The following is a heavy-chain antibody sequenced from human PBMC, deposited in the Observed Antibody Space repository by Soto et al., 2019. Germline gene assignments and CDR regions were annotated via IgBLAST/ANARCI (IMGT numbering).Heavy chain of an antibody. J-gene: IGHJ6*02. CDR1: GGTFSSYA. CDR3: ARLNCSGVSCYTYLTYYGMDV. Sequence: SVKVSCKASGGTFSSYAISWVRQAPGQGLEWMGGIIPIFGTANYAQKFQGRVTITADESTSTAYMELSSLRSEDTAVYYCARLNCSGVSCYTYLTYYGMDVWGQGTTVPVSS. D-gene: IGHD2-15*01. CDR2: IIPIFGTA. V-gene: IGHV1-69*13.